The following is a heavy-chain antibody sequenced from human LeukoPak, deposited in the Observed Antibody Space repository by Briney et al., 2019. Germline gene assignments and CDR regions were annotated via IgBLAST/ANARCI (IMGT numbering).Heavy chain of an antibody. D-gene: IGHD3-3*01. CDR3: ARETNDFWSGRRIDY. CDR1: GFSFSSYW. V-gene: IGHV3-7*01. Sequence: GGSLRLSCAGSGFSFSSYWMTWVRPAPGKGLEWVANIKQDGSEKYYADSVKGRFTISRDNAKNSLYLQMNSLRAEDTAVYYCARETNDFWSGRRIDYWGQGTLVTVSS. CDR2: IKQDGSEK. J-gene: IGHJ4*02.